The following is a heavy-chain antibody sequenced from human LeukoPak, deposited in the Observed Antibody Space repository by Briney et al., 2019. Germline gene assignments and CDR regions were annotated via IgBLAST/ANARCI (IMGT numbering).Heavy chain of an antibody. Sequence: SETLSLTCTVSGGSISSYYWSWIRQPPGKGLEWIRYIYYSGSTNYNPSLKSRVTISVDTSKNQFSLKLSSVTAVDTAVYYCARSGGSYYGNWFDPWGQGTLVTVSS. CDR2: IYYSGST. V-gene: IGHV4-59*01. J-gene: IGHJ5*02. CDR3: ARSGGSYYGNWFDP. CDR1: GGSISSYY. D-gene: IGHD1-26*01.